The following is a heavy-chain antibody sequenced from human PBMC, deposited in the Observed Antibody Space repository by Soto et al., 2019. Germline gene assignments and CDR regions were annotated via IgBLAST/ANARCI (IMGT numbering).Heavy chain of an antibody. Sequence: GGSLRLSCAASGFTFSSYAMSWVRQAPGKGLEWVSAISGSGGSTYYADSVRGRFTISRDNSKNTLYLQMNSLRAEDTAVYYCAKDKHSSSWANWFDPWGQGTLVTVS. CDR3: AKDKHSSSWANWFDP. CDR1: GFTFSSYA. V-gene: IGHV3-23*01. J-gene: IGHJ5*02. D-gene: IGHD6-13*01. CDR2: ISGSGGST.